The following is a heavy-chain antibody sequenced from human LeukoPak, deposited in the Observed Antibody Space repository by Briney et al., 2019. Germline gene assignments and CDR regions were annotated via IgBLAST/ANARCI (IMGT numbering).Heavy chain of an antibody. J-gene: IGHJ4*02. D-gene: IGHD1-14*01. V-gene: IGHV4-34*01. CDR2: INHSGST. CDR1: GGSFSGYY. CDR3: ASLKPDY. Sequence: PSETLSLTCAVYGGSFSGYYWSWIRQPPGKGLEWIGEINHSGSTNYNPSLKGRVTISVDTSKNQFSLKVSSVTAADTAVYYCASLKPDYWGQGTLVTVSS.